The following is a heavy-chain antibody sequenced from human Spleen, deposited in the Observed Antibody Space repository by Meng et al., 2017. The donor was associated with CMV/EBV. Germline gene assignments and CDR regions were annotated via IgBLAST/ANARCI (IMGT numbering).Heavy chain of an antibody. Sequence: AASGFTFSGYPLHWVRRAPGRGLESVGVISYDGGDKHYADSVKGRFTISRDNSKNTMYLQMDSLSAEDTGVYYCARALADGYNQIDYWGRGTLVTVSS. D-gene: IGHD5-24*01. V-gene: IGHV3-30-3*01. CDR2: ISYDGGDK. CDR3: ARALADGYNQIDY. J-gene: IGHJ4*02. CDR1: GFTFSGYP.